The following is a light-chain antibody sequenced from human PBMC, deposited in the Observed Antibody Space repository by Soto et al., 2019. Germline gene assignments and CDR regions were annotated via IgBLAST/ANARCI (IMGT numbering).Light chain of an antibody. Sequence: ENVLTQSPGTLSLSPGERATLSCRASQSVGSNYLAWFQQKSGQAPRLVIYGASSRATGIPDRLSGSGSGTDFTLTISRLEPEDFAVYYCQQYGSSVTFGQGTRLEIK. V-gene: IGKV3-20*01. CDR1: QSVGSNY. CDR3: QQYGSSVT. J-gene: IGKJ5*01. CDR2: GAS.